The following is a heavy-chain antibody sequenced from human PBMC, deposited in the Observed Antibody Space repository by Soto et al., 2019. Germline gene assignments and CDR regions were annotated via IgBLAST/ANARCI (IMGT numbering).Heavy chain of an antibody. Sequence: GGSLRLSCAASGFTVSSNYMSWVRQGPGKGLEWVSAISGSGDSTYYADSVKGRFTISRDNSKNTPHLQMNSLRAEDTAVYYCAKDFTHPFGYWGQGTVVTVSS. CDR2: ISGSGDST. J-gene: IGHJ4*02. CDR1: GFTVSSNY. CDR3: AKDFTHPFGY. V-gene: IGHV3-23*01.